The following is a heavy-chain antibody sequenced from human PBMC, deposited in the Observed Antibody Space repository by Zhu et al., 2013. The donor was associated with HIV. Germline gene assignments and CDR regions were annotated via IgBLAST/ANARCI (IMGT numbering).Heavy chain of an antibody. Sequence: QVQLVQSGAEVKKPGSSVKVSCKASGGTFSSYAISWVRQAPGQGLEWMGGIIPIFGTANYAQKFQGRVTITADESTSTAYMELSSLRSEDTAVYYCAGHGFNWGSVRDGGGGYFDLWGRGTLVTVSS. J-gene: IGHJ2*01. V-gene: IGHV1-69*01. CDR1: GGTFSSYA. CDR3: AGHGFNWGSVRDGGGGYFDL. D-gene: IGHD7-27*01. CDR2: IIPIFGTA.